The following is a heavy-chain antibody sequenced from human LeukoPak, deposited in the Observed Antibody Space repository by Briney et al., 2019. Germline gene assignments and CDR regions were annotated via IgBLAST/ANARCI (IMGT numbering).Heavy chain of an antibody. CDR3: AGLTQVVAATQGNWFDP. J-gene: IGHJ5*02. D-gene: IGHD2-15*01. CDR2: VYSGYSDS. Sequence: GESLKTPRKGPGYRFTSVLNGWVRPVPGKGMGWRGIVYSGYSDSRYSPPFQGEVTMSADKSISTAYLQWSSLKDSDTAMYYCAGLTQVVAATQGNWFDPWGQGTLVTVSS. CDR1: GYRFTSVL. V-gene: IGHV5-51*01.